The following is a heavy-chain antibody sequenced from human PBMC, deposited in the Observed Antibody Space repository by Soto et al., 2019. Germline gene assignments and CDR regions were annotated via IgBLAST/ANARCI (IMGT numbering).Heavy chain of an antibody. CDR3: AKVSSAWYAGFFDL. J-gene: IGHJ4*02. D-gene: IGHD2-8*01. CDR2: LSDSGGSI. Sequence: EVQLLESGGGLVQPGGSLRLSCTASGFTLNRHAITWVRQAPGKGLEWVSGLSDSGGSIYYADSVKGRFTISRDNSMNTLYLQMNTLRAEDTAVYYCAKVSSAWYAGFFDLWGQGTLVTVSS. V-gene: IGHV3-23*01. CDR1: GFTLNRHA.